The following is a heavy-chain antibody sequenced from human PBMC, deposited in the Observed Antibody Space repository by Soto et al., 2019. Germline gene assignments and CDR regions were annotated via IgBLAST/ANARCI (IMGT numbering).Heavy chain of an antibody. V-gene: IGHV4-4*02. CDR1: GDSISSSKW. CDR3: ARMNRDYYYYGMDV. J-gene: IGHJ6*02. Sequence: SETLSLTCGVSGDSISSSKWWTWVRQTPGNGLEWIGKIDHNGVANYNPSLEGRVTISKDISKNQISLKVTSVTAADSAVYYCARMNRDYYYYGMDVWGQWATVTVSS. CDR2: IDHNGVA.